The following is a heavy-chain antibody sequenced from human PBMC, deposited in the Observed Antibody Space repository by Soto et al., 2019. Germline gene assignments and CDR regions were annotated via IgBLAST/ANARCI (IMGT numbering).Heavy chain of an antibody. Sequence: ASVKVSCKASGYTFTSYDINLVRQATGQGLEWMGWMNPNSGNTGYAQKFQGRVTMTRNTSISTAYMELSSLRSEDTAVYYCARMSGDSYGYYYYYYYGMDVWGQGTTVTVSS. J-gene: IGHJ6*02. CDR1: GYTFTSYD. CDR2: MNPNSGNT. V-gene: IGHV1-8*01. CDR3: ARMSGDSYGYYYYYYYGMDV. D-gene: IGHD5-18*01.